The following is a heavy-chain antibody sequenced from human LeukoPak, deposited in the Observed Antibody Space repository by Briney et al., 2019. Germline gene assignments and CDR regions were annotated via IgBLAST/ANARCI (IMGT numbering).Heavy chain of an antibody. D-gene: IGHD5-12*01. CDR2: IKQDGSEK. CDR3: ARGPSGYHNT. CDR1: IFNLSSYW. J-gene: IGHJ4*02. V-gene: IGHV3-7*01. Sequence: GGSLRLSCAVSIFNLSSYWMSWVRQAPGKGLEWVANIKQDGSEKYYVDSVKGRFTISRDNSKNTLYLQMNSLRAEDTAVYYCARGPSGYHNTGGQGTLVTVSS.